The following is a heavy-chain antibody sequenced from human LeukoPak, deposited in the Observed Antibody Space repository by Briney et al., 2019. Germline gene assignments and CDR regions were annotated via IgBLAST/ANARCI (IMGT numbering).Heavy chain of an antibody. Sequence: PGGSLRLSCAASGFTFSSYGMNWVRQAPGKGLEWVSYISGSGSISSVIYYADSVKGRFTISRDNAKNSLYLQMNSLRAEDTAVYYCARDPIRALGSTGIDYWGPGTLVTVSS. CDR1: GFTFSSYG. V-gene: IGHV3-48*04. CDR3: ARDPIRALGSTGIDY. D-gene: IGHD1-26*01. CDR2: ISGSGSISSVI. J-gene: IGHJ4*02.